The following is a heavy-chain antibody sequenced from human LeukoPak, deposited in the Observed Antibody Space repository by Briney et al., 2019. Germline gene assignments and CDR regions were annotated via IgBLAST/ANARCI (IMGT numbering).Heavy chain of an antibody. CDR1: GFTFSSYA. V-gene: IGHV3-23*01. J-gene: IGHJ4*02. D-gene: IGHD3-22*01. CDR2: ISGSGGST. CDR3: AKTSVYYYDSSGYYYPDY. Sequence: PGGSLRLSCAASGFTFSSYAMSWVRQAPGKGLEWVSAISGSGGSTYYADSVKGRFTISRDNSKNTLYLQMNSLRAEDTAVYYCAKTSVYYYDSSGYYYPDYWGQGTLVTVSS.